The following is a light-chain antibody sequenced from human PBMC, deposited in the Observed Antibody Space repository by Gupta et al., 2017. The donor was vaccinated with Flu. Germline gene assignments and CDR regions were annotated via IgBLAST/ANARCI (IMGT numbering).Light chain of an antibody. J-gene: IGKJ4*01. Sequence: DIQMTQSPSTLSASVGDRVTITCRASQTISSWLAWYQQKPGKAPKLLIYKASNVESGVPSRFSGSGSGTEFTLTISSRQHDDFANYYGQQYNTWLTFGGGTKVEIK. CDR3: QQYNTWLT. CDR1: QTISSW. V-gene: IGKV1-5*03. CDR2: KAS.